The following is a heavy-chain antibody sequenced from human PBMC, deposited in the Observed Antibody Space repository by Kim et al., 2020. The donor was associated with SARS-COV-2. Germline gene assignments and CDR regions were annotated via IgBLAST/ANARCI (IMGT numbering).Heavy chain of an antibody. CDR2: IDPSDSYT. D-gene: IGHD6-13*01. CDR1: GYSFTSYW. Sequence: GESLKISCKGSGYSFTSYWISWVRQMPGKGLEWMGRIDPSDSYTNYSPSFQGHVTISADKSISTAYLQWSSLKASDTAMYYCARHPGYSSSWWAGDNWFDPWGQGTLVTVSS. J-gene: IGHJ5*02. CDR3: ARHPGYSSSWWAGDNWFDP. V-gene: IGHV5-10-1*01.